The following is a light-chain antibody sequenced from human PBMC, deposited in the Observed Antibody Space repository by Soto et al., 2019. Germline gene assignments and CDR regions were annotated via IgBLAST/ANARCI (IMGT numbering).Light chain of an antibody. CDR1: QSVDSSF. J-gene: IGKJ1*01. CDR3: QQYVSPVT. CDR2: GAS. V-gene: IGKV3-20*01. Sequence: EIVLTQSPGSLSLSPGERGTLSCRASQSVDSSFFAWYQQKPDQAPRHLSYGASNRATGIPDRFSGSGSGSDFTLTISRLEPEDFAVYYCQQYVSPVTFGQRTNVEIQ.